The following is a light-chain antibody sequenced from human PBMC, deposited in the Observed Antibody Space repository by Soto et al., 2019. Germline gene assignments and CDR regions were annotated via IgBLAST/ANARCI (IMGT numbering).Light chain of an antibody. CDR3: QTWGTGIVV. V-gene: IGLV4-69*01. CDR1: SGHSTNA. J-gene: IGLJ2*01. CDR2: VNSDGSH. Sequence: QSVLTQSPSASASLGASVKLTCTLSSGHSTNALAWHQQQPDKGPRYLMNVNSDGSHSKGDGIPDRFSGSSSGSERYLTISSLQSEDEADYYCQTWGTGIVVFGGGTQLTVL.